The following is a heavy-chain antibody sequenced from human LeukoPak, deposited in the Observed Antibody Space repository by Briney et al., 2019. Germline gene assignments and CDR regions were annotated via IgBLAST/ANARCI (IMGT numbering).Heavy chain of an antibody. V-gene: IGHV4-34*01. CDR1: GGTFSGCY. CDR3: ARGRRGAAALDY. J-gene: IGHJ4*02. D-gene: IGHD6-13*01. Sequence: SETLSLTCAVYGGTFSGCYWSWLRQPPGKGLEWIGEINHSGSTNYNPSLNSRVTISVATSKNQFSLKLSSVTAADTAVYYCARGRRGAAALDYWGQGTLVTVSS. CDR2: INHSGST.